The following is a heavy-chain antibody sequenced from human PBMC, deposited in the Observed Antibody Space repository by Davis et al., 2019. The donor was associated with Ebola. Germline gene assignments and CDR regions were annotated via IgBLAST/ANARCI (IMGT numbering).Heavy chain of an antibody. Sequence: GESLKISCAASGFTFSSYGMHWVRQAPGKGLEWVAVISYDGSNKYYADSVKGRFTISRDNAKNSLYLQMNSLRAEDTAVYYCAREVTGTTLSYYYYYGMDVWGQGTTVTVSS. V-gene: IGHV3-30*03. CDR2: ISYDGSNK. CDR3: AREVTGTTLSYYYYYGMDV. CDR1: GFTFSSYG. J-gene: IGHJ6*02. D-gene: IGHD1-20*01.